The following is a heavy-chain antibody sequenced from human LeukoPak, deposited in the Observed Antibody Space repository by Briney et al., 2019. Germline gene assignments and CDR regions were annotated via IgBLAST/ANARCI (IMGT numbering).Heavy chain of an antibody. CDR2: INPSGSNT. D-gene: IGHD2-8*02. V-gene: IGHV1-46*01. Sequence: ASVKVSCKASGFTFTNYYMHWVRQAPGQGLEWMGLINPSGSNTNYAQKFRGRVTMTRDTSATTVYTELSSLRSEDTAVYYCAREESGGYFDYGGQGTLVTVSS. CDR3: AREESGGYFDY. J-gene: IGHJ4*02. CDR1: GFTFTNYY.